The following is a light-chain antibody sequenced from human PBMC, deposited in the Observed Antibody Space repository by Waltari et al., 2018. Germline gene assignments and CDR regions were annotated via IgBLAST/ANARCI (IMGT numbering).Light chain of an antibody. Sequence: QSALTQPASVSASPGQSITISCTGTSGDIGAYNYVSWYQQHPGDAPKLMIYEVIHRPSGVSNRFSGSKSGNPASLTISGLQAEDEAYYYCMSYTTTITWVFGGGTKLTVL. J-gene: IGLJ3*02. CDR3: MSYTTTITWV. CDR2: EVI. V-gene: IGLV2-14*03. CDR1: SGDIGAYNY.